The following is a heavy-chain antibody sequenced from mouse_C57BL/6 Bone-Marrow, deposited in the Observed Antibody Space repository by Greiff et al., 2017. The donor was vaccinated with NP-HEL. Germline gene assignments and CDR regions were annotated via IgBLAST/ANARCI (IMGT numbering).Heavy chain of an antibody. V-gene: IGHV5-6*02. Sequence: EVMLVESGGDLVKPGGSLKLSCAASGFTFSSYGMSWVRQTPDKRLEWVATISSGGRYTYYPDSVKGRLTISRDNAKNALYLQRSSLKSEDTAMYYGARRITTRDYARDYWGQGTSVTVSA. CDR3: ARRITTRDYARDY. CDR2: ISSGGRYT. D-gene: IGHD2-4*01. J-gene: IGHJ4*01. CDR1: GFTFSSYG.